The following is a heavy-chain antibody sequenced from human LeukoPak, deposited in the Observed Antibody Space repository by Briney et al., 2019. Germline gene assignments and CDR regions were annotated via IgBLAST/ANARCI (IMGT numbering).Heavy chain of an antibody. Sequence: GGSLRLSCAASGLAFSSYAMTWVRQPPGKGLECVSAISGSSGSTYYADSLKGRFTISRDTSKNTLYLQMNSLRAEDTSVYYCAKHSGHDSIYYYMDVWGKGTTVSVFS. D-gene: IGHD5-12*01. CDR3: AKHSGHDSIYYYMDV. CDR2: ISGSSGST. V-gene: IGHV3-23*01. CDR1: GLAFSSYA. J-gene: IGHJ6*03.